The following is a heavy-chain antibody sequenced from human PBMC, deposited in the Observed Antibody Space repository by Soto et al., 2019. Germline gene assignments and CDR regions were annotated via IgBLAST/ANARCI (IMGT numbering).Heavy chain of an antibody. D-gene: IGHD3-16*01. V-gene: IGHV3-33*01. CDR1: GFTFSSYG. J-gene: IGHJ3*02. CDR3: ARDYGGEDAFDI. Sequence: GGSLRLSCAASGFTFSSYGMHWVRQAPGKGLEWVAVIWYDGSNKYYADSVKGRFTISRDNSKNTLYLQMNSLRAEDTAVYYCARDYGGEDAFDIWGQGTMVTVSS. CDR2: IWYDGSNK.